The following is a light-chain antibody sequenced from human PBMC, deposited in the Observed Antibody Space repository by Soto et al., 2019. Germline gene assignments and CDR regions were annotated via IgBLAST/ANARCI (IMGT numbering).Light chain of an antibody. CDR1: SSNIGAGYD. V-gene: IGLV1-40*01. CDR2: GNS. CDR3: QSYDSSLSGSV. Sequence: QAVVTQPPSVSGAPGQRVTISCTGRSSNIGAGYDVHWYQQLPGTAPKLLIYGNSNRPSGVPDRFSGSKSGTSASLAITGLQAEDEADYYCQSYDSSLSGSVFGGGTQLTVL. J-gene: IGLJ2*01.